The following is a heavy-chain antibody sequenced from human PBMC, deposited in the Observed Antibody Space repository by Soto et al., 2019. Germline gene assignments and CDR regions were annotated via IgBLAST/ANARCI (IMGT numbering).Heavy chain of an antibody. J-gene: IGHJ4*02. D-gene: IGHD2-2*01. Sequence: QVQLVQSGAEVKKPGSSVKVSCKASGGTFSSYAISWVRQAPGQGLEWRGGIIPIFGTANYAKKFQGRVTIPADESTSTAYMELSSLRSEDTAVYYCARGDVLVVPAATRAARYYVLDYWGQGTLVTVSS. CDR3: ARGDVLVVPAATRAARYYVLDY. CDR1: GGTFSSYA. CDR2: IIPIFGTA. V-gene: IGHV1-69*01.